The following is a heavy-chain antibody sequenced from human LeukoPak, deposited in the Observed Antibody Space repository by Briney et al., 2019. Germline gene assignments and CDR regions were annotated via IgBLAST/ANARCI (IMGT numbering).Heavy chain of an antibody. V-gene: IGHV4-59*08. J-gene: IGHJ5*02. Sequence: SETLSLTCTVSGGAITAYYWSWLRQPPGKGLEWIGYIYYSGITNYNPSLKSRVTMSVGTSKNHFYLKLSSVTAADTAVYFWSRRMAPGGLVGPWGQGTLVTVSS. D-gene: IGHD3/OR15-3a*01. CDR2: IYYSGIT. CDR1: GGAITAYY. CDR3: SRRMAPGGLVGP.